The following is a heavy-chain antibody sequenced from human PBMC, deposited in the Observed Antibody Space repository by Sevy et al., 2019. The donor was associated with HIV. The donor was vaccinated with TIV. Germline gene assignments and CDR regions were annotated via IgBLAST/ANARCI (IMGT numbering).Heavy chain of an antibody. CDR3: AKDFCRTDNCADLFDY. D-gene: IGHD1-20*01. J-gene: IGHJ4*02. CDR2: IYPNGDVT. V-gene: IGHV3-23*01. CDR1: GFTFINYA. Sequence: GGSLRLSCAASGFTFINYAMTWVRQAPGKGLEWVSSIYPNGDVTFYAESVKGRFIISRDSSKNTLFLQMSSLRAEDTAVYYCAKDFCRTDNCADLFDYWGQGTLVTVSS.